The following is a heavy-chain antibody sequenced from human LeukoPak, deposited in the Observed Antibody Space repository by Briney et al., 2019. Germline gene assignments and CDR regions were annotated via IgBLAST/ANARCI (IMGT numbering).Heavy chain of an antibody. D-gene: IGHD3-10*01. Sequence: PGGSLRLSCAASGFTVSSNYMSWVRQAPGKGLEWVSVIYSGGSTYYADSVKGRFTISRDNSNNTLYLQMNSLRAEDTAVYYCARAPDYYGSGSYYTNIEFDYWGQGTLVTVSS. CDR3: ARAPDYYGSGSYYTNIEFDY. CDR2: IYSGGST. J-gene: IGHJ4*02. CDR1: GFTVSSNY. V-gene: IGHV3-53*01.